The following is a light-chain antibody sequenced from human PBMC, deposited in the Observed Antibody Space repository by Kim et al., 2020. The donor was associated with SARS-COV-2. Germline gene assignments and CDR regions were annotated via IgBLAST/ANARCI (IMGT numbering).Light chain of an antibody. V-gene: IGLV1-40*01. J-gene: IGLJ3*02. CDR1: SSNIGANFD. Sequence: QSVLTQPPSVSGAPGQRVTISCTGSSSNIGANFDVQWYQQFPGAVPRLLIFGDNNRPSGVPDRFSVSRSGTSASLAITGLQAEDEADYYCRSYDSSLNGRVFGGGTQLTVL. CDR3: RSYDSSLNGRV. CDR2: GDN.